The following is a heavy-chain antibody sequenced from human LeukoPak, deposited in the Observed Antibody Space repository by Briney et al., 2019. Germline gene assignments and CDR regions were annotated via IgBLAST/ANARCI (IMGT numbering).Heavy chain of an antibody. CDR2: ISGSGGST. D-gene: IGHD3-22*01. CDR1: GFTFSNYA. V-gene: IGHV3-23*01. J-gene: IGHJ4*02. CDR3: AKGYDSSGYYEGPDY. Sequence: GGSLRLSCVASGFTFSNYAMSWVRQAPGKGLEWVSVISGSGGSTYYADSVKGRFTVSRDNSKKTLYLQMNSLRAEDTAVYYCAKGYDSSGYYEGPDYWGQGTLVTVSS.